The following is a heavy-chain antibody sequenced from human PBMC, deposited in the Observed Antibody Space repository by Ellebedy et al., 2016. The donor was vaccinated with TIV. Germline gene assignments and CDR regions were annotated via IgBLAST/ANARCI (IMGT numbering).Heavy chain of an antibody. CDR3: ARDRDCSAGSCLAFDH. Sequence: GGSLRLSCTTSGFIFRNYGMHWVRQVPGKGLEWVAVIWKDGSKEYYRESVKGRFTISRDNFKNTLYLQMNSLRAENTAVYYCARDRDCSAGSCLAFDHWGQGTQVTVSS. CDR2: IWKDGSKE. V-gene: IGHV3-33*08. D-gene: IGHD2-15*01. J-gene: IGHJ4*02. CDR1: GFIFRNYG.